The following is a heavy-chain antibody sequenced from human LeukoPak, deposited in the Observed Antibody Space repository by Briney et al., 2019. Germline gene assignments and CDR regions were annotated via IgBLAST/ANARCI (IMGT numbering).Heavy chain of an antibody. J-gene: IGHJ4*02. CDR1: GDSISGSHC. Sequence: PSETLSLTCAVSGDSISGSHCWTWVRQPPGEGLEWIGEIYPGGATNYNPSLKSRVIISIEQPKNQFSLKLSSVTAADTAVYYCVRNGGNSDFDYWGQGTLVTVSS. CDR3: VRNGGNSDFDY. V-gene: IGHV4-4*02. D-gene: IGHD4-23*01. CDR2: IYPGGAT.